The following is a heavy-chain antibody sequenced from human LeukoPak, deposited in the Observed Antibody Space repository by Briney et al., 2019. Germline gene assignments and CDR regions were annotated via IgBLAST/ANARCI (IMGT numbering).Heavy chain of an antibody. D-gene: IGHD3-22*01. V-gene: IGHV3-30*02. J-gene: IGHJ6*03. CDR3: AKDPVNYYDSSGYFTYYYYYMDV. Sequence: GGSLRLSCAASGFTFSSYGMHWVRQAPGKGLEWVAFIRYDGSNKYYADSVKGRFTISRDNSKNTLYLQMNSLRAEDTAVYYCAKDPVNYYDSSGYFTYYYYYMDVWGKGTTVTVSS. CDR1: GFTFSSYG. CDR2: IRYDGSNK.